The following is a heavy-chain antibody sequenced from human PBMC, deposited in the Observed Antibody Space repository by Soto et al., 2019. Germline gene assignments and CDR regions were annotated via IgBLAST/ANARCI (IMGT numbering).Heavy chain of an antibody. V-gene: IGHV3-30-3*01. CDR1: GFTFSSYA. J-gene: IGHJ6*02. D-gene: IGHD6-6*01. CDR3: AREGIAARLSSFMDV. Sequence: TGGSLRLSCAASGFTFSSYAMHWVRQAPGKGLEWVAVISYDGSNKYYADSVKGRFTISRDNSKNTLYLQMNSLRAEDTAVYYCAREGIAARLSSFMDVWGQGTTVTVSS. CDR2: ISYDGSNK.